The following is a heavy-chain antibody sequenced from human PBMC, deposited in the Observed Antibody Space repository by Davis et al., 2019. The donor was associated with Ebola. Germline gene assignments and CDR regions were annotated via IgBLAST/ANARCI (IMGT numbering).Heavy chain of an antibody. Sequence: GESLKISCAASGFTFSSYAMSWVRQAPGKGLEWVAVISYDGSNKYYADSVKGRFTISRDNSKNTLYLQMNSLRAEDTAVYYCARGSRSSTSARGTYYYYYGMDVWGQGTTVTVSS. CDR2: ISYDGSNK. V-gene: IGHV3-30*04. D-gene: IGHD2-2*01. CDR3: ARGSRSSTSARGTYYYYYGMDV. CDR1: GFTFSSYA. J-gene: IGHJ6*02.